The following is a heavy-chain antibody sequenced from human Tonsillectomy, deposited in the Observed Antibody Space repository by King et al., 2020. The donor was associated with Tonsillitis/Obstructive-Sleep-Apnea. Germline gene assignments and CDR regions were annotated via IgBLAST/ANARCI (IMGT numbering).Heavy chain of an antibody. CDR1: GFTFSSYN. Sequence: VQLVESGGGLVKPGGSLRLSCAASGFTFSSYNMNWVRQAPGKGLEWVSSISSSSSYIYYADSVKGRFTISRDNAKNSLYLQMNRLRAEDTAVYYCARGGYCSGGSCYRTNDYWGQGTLVTVSS. V-gene: IGHV3-21*01. D-gene: IGHD2-15*01. J-gene: IGHJ4*02. CDR3: ARGGYCSGGSCYRTNDY. CDR2: ISSSSSYI.